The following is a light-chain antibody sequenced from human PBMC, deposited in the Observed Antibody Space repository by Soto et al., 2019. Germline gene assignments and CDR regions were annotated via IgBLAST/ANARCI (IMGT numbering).Light chain of an antibody. CDR1: SSDVGGYNY. Sequence: QSALTQPASVSGSPGQSITISCTGTSSDVGGYNYVSWYQQHPGKAPKLIIYEVTNRPSGVSNRFSGSKSGNTASLTISGLQAEDEADYYCNSYTTTSSGVFGGGTLLTVL. V-gene: IGLV2-14*01. CDR2: EVT. CDR3: NSYTTTSSGV. J-gene: IGLJ3*02.